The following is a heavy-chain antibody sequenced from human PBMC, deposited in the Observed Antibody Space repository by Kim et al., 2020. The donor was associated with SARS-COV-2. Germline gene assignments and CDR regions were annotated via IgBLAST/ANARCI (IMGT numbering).Heavy chain of an antibody. D-gene: IGHD1-20*01. J-gene: IGHJ4*02. CDR1: GGSVSSGSYY. CDR2: IYYSGST. Sequence: SETLSLTCTVSGGSVSSGSYYWSWIRQPPGKGLEWIGYIYYSGSTNYNPSLKSRVTISVDTSKNQFSLKLSSVTAADTAVYYCARDLAITGTVHLDYWGQGTLVTVSS. CDR3: ARDLAITGTVHLDY. V-gene: IGHV4-61*01.